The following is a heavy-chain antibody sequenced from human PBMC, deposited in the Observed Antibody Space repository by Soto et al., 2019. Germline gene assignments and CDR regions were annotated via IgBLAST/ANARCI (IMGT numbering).Heavy chain of an antibody. J-gene: IGHJ4*02. CDR1: GASISGSYYY. V-gene: IGHV4-39*01. D-gene: IGHD1-20*01. CDR3: ASSQKGYNWNYFDH. CDR2: VFYTGFT. Sequence: SETLSLTCAVSGASISGSYYYWAWLRQSPGKGPEWIGSVFYTGFTSYNPSLESRVSVSVDTAKSQFSLKLSAVTAADTAVYYCASSQKGYNWNYFDHWGQGALVTVSS.